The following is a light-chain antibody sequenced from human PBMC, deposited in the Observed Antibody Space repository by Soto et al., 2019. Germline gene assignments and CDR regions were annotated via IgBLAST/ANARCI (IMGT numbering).Light chain of an antibody. Sequence: DIQMTQSPSTLSASVGDRVTITCRASQSISSWLAWYQQKPGKAPKLLIYDASSLESGVPPRFSGSGSGTEFTLTISSLQPDDFATYYCQCYTFGQGTKVDIK. CDR1: QSISSW. V-gene: IGKV1-5*01. CDR2: DAS. J-gene: IGKJ2*01. CDR3: QCYT.